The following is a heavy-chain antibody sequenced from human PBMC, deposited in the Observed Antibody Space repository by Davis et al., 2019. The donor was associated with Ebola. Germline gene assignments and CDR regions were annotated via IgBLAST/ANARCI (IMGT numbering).Heavy chain of an antibody. V-gene: IGHV4-59*08. J-gene: IGHJ6*02. CDR3: ASAPRAYYYGMDV. Sequence: MPSETLSLTCTVSGGSISSYYWSWIRQPPGKGLEWIGYIYYSGSTNYSPSLKSRVTISVDTSKNQFSLKLSSVTAADTAVYYCASAPRAYYYGMDVWGQGTTVTVSS. CDR1: GGSISSYY. CDR2: IYYSGST.